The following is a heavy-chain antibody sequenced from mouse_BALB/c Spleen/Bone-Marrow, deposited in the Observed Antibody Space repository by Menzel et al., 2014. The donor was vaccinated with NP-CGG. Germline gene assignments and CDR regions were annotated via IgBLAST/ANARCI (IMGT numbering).Heavy chain of an antibody. V-gene: IGHV1-22*01. CDR2: INPNNGGS. CDR1: GYTFTDYT. CDR3: ARAVHFDY. Sequence: EVKLQESGPELVKPGASVKISCKTSGYTFTDYTMHWVRQSHGKSLEWIGSINPNNGGSSCNQKFKAKATLTIDKSSSTPYMELRSLTSEDSAVYYCARAVHFDYWGQGTTLTVSS. J-gene: IGHJ2*01.